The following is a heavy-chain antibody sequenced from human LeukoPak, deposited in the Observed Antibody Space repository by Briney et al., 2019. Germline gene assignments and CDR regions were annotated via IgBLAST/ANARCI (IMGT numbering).Heavy chain of an antibody. J-gene: IGHJ6*02. CDR2: IYTSGST. V-gene: IGHV4-61*02. CDR3: ARDSYDFWSGSYYCYGMDV. CDR1: GGSISSGSYY. Sequence: SQTLSLTCTVSGGSISSGSYYWSWIRQPAGKGLEWIGRIYTSGSTNYNPSLKSRVTISVDTSKNQFSLKLSSVTAADTAVYYRARDSYDFWSGSYYCYGMDVWGQGTTVTVSS. D-gene: IGHD3-3*01.